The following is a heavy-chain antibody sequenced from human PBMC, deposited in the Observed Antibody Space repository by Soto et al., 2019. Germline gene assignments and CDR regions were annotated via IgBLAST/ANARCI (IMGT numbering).Heavy chain of an antibody. CDR2: IYYSGST. CDR1: GGSVSSGSYY. J-gene: IGHJ6*03. CDR3: ARGRPGRGAARPSRPQFYDYYMDV. Sequence: QVQLQESGPGLVKPSETLSLTCTVSGGSVSSGSYYWSWIRQPPGKGLEWIGYIYYSGSTNYNRSRKSRVTISVDTSKNQFSLELSPVTAADTAVYYWARGRPGRGAARPSRPQFYDYYMDVWGKGTTVTVSS. D-gene: IGHD6-6*01. V-gene: IGHV4-61*01.